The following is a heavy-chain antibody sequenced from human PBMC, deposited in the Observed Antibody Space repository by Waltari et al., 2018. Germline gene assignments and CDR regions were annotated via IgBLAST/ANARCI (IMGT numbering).Heavy chain of an antibody. CDR3: ARAPYSSGWLEEYYYYYYGMDV. V-gene: IGHV3-21*01. J-gene: IGHJ6*02. CDR1: GFTFSSYS. D-gene: IGHD6-19*01. Sequence: EVQLVESGGGLVKPGGSLRLSCAASGFTFSSYSMNWVRQAPGKGLEWVSSISSSSSYIYYADSVKGRFTISRDNAKNSLYLQMNSLRAEDTAVYYCARAPYSSGWLEEYYYYYYGMDVWGQGTTVTVSS. CDR2: ISSSSSYI.